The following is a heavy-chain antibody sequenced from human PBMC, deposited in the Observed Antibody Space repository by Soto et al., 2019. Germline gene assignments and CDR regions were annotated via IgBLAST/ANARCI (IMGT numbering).Heavy chain of an antibody. J-gene: IGHJ6*01. V-gene: IGHV3-30*18. Sequence: QVQLVESGGGVVQPGRSLRLSCAASGFTFSSYGMHWVRQAPGKGLEWVAVISYDGSNKYYADSVKGRFTISRDNSKNTLYLQMNSLRAEDTAVYYCAKDGAYTTSIAVASAQGYGMDVW. CDR2: ISYDGSNK. CDR1: GFTFSSYG. CDR3: AKDGAYTTSIAVASAQGYGMDV. D-gene: IGHD6-19*01.